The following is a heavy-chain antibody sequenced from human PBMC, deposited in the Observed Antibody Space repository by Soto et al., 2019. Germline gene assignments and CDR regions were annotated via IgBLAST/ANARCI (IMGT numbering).Heavy chain of an antibody. D-gene: IGHD4-4*01. Sequence: GVSLRLSCAASGFTVSSNYMSWVRQAPGKGLEWVSVIYSGGSTYYADSVKGRFTISRDNSKNTLYLQMNSLRAEDTAVYYCASGYSNYLNYYYYGMDVWGQGTTVTVSS. CDR1: GFTVSSNY. J-gene: IGHJ6*02. CDR2: IYSGGST. CDR3: ASGYSNYLNYYYYGMDV. V-gene: IGHV3-53*01.